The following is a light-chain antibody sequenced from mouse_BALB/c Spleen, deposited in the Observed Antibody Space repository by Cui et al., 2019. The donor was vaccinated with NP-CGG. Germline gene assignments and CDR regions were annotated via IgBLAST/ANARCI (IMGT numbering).Light chain of an antibody. CDR3: ALWYSNHWV. J-gene: IGLJ1*01. V-gene: IGLV1*01. CDR2: NTN. Sequence: QAVVTQDSVLTTSPGETVTLTCRSSTGAVTTTNYANWVQEKPDHLFTGLIGNTNNRTPGVPARFSGSLIGDKAALTITGAQTEDEAMYFCALWYSNHWVFGGGTKLTVL. CDR1: TGAVTTTNY.